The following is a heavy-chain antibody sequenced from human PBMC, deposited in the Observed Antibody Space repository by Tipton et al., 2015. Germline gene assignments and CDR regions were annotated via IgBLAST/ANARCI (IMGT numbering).Heavy chain of an antibody. CDR1: GYSISRGYY. CDR3: ARIRGRYVMDS. D-gene: IGHD3-16*01. Sequence: TLSLTCGVAGYSISRGYYWGWIRQPPGKGLEWIGSFYHSGDTLYNPSLKSRVAISVDTSKNQFFLNLSSVTAADTAVYYCARIRGRYVMDSWGQGTLVTVSS. V-gene: IGHV4-38-2*01. CDR2: FYHSGDT. J-gene: IGHJ4*02.